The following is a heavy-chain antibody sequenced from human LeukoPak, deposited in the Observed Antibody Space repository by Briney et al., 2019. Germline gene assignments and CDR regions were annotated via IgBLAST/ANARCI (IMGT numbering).Heavy chain of an antibody. J-gene: IGHJ6*04. D-gene: IGHD3-10*01. CDR2: INSDGTGT. Sequence: PGVSQRLSCAPSILIFNRYWMLGVPHAPGKALVWVYRINSDGTGTPHADSVKGRFTIPRHNAENTLWLHMNRLRAEDTAVYYCARNYGSGYMDVWGKGTTVTVSS. CDR1: ILIFNRYW. V-gene: IGHV3-74*01. CDR3: ARNYGSGYMDV.